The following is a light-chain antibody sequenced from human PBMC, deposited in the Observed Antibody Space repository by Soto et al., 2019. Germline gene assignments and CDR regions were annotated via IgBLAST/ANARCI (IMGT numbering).Light chain of an antibody. J-gene: IGLJ3*02. CDR2: EVN. CDR3: SSYRGYYNWV. CDR1: SSDVGAHNF. V-gene: IGLV2-8*01. Sequence: QSALTQPPSASGSPGQSVTISCTGTSSDVGAHNFVSWYQHHPGKAPKLMIYEVNRRPSGVPDRFSGSKSGSTASLTVSGLQPEDEADYYCSSYRGYYNWVFGGGTKLTVL.